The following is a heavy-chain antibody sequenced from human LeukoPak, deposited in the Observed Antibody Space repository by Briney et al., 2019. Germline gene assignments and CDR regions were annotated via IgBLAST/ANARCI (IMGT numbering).Heavy chain of an antibody. CDR3: TVDIVLYYMDV. V-gene: IGHV3-15*01. D-gene: IGHD2-8*01. CDR1: GFTFSNAW. J-gene: IGHJ6*03. Sequence: PGGSLRLSCAASGFTFSNAWMSWVRQAPGKGLEWVGRIKSKTDGGTTDYAAPVKGRFTISRDDPKNTLYLQMNSLKTEDTAVYYCTVDIVLYYMDVWGKGTTVTVSS. CDR2: IKSKTDGGTT.